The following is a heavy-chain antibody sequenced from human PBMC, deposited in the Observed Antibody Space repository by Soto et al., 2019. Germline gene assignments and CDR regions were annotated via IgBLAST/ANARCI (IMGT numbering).Heavy chain of an antibody. Sequence: QVQLQESGPGLVKPSQTLSLTCTVSGGSISSGDYYWSWIRQPPGKGREWIGYIYYSGSTYYNPSLKSRVTVSVDTSKNQFSLKLSSVTAADTGVYYCARVGGFGATTIDYWGQGTLVTVSS. V-gene: IGHV4-30-4*01. CDR2: IYYSGST. CDR1: GGSISSGDYY. CDR3: ARVGGFGATTIDY. J-gene: IGHJ4*02. D-gene: IGHD3-10*01.